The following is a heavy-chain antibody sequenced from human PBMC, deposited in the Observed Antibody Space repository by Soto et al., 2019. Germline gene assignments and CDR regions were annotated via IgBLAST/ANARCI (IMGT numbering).Heavy chain of an antibody. CDR1: GCSFTSRDYY. CDR3: TSSTVSTIFWFAP. CDR2: IYYRGST. Sequence: RWTFFGCSFTSRDYYWNWIYEHQGKSLEWIGYIYYRGSTYYNPYLKSRLTKSVDTSKKQFSLKPSSVTAADTAVYYCTSSTVSTIFWFAPWGQGTLVIV. J-gene: IGHJ5*02. V-gene: IGHV4-31*02. D-gene: IGHD4-17*01.